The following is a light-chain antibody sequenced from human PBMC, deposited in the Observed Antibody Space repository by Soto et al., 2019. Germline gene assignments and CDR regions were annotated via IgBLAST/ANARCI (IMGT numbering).Light chain of an antibody. CDR2: DAS. Sequence: EIVLTHSPATLSVSPGDRATLSCRASQSVSIDLAWFQQKPGQAPRFLIYDASTRATGIPARFSGSGSETDFTLTISSLQSEDFAIYYCQQYNNWPLTFGGGTKVDNK. J-gene: IGKJ4*01. CDR3: QQYNNWPLT. V-gene: IGKV3-15*01. CDR1: QSVSID.